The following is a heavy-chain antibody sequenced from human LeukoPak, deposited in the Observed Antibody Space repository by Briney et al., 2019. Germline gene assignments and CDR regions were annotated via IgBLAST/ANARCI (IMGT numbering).Heavy chain of an antibody. J-gene: IGHJ3*02. V-gene: IGHV4-39*02. CDR1: GGSISSSSYY. CDR3: ARDYGGNFGGDAFDI. D-gene: IGHD4-23*01. CDR2: IYYSGST. Sequence: TPSETLSLTCTVSGGSISSSSYYWGWIRQPPGKGLEWIGSIYYSGSTYYNPSLKSRVTISVDTSKNQFSLKPSSVTAADTAVYYCARDYGGNFGGDAFDIWGQGTMVTVSS.